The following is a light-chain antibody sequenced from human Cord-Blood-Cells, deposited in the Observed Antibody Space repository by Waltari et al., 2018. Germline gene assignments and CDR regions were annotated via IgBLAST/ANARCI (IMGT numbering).Light chain of an antibody. V-gene: IGLV2-14*03. CDR3: SSYTSSSNWV. Sequence: QSALTQPTSVSGSPGQSITISCTGTSSDVGGYNYVSWYQQHPGKAPKLMIYDVSNRPSEVSNRFSGSKSGNTASLTISGLQAEDEADYYCSSYTSSSNWVFVGGTKLTVL. CDR2: DVS. J-gene: IGLJ3*02. CDR1: SSDVGGYNY.